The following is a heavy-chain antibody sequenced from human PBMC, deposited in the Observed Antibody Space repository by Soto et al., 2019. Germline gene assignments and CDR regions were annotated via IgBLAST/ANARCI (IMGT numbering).Heavy chain of an antibody. V-gene: IGHV4-39*01. CDR3: ARHRYAGHSYGLYWFDT. D-gene: IGHD5-18*01. J-gene: IGHJ5*02. CDR1: GGSVTNTTYF. CDR2: IYYSGTT. Sequence: SETLSLTCVVSGGSVTNTTYFWGWIRQPPGKGPEWIGSIYYSGTTYSNPSLKSRLTMSIDTSKNQFSLKLSSVTAADTAVYYCARHRYAGHSYGLYWFDTWGQGALVTVSS.